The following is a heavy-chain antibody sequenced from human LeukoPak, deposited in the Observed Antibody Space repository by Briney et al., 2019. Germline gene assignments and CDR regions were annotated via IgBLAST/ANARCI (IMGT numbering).Heavy chain of an antibody. CDR3: ARDLASYGDYGY. Sequence: ASVTVSCKASGYTFTSYGISWVRQAPGQGLEWMGWISAYNGNTNYAQKLQGRVTMTTDTSTSTAYMELRSLRSDDTAVYYCARDLASYGDYGYWGQGTLVTVSS. V-gene: IGHV1-18*01. CDR1: GYTFTSYG. CDR2: ISAYNGNT. D-gene: IGHD4-17*01. J-gene: IGHJ4*02.